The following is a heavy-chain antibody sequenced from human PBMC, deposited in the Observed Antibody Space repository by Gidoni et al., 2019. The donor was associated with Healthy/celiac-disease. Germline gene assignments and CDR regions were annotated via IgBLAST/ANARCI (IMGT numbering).Heavy chain of an antibody. CDR1: GGSFSGYY. CDR2: INHSGST. D-gene: IGHD3-10*01. V-gene: IGHV4-34*01. CDR3: ARGLMVRGVMVGWFDP. Sequence: QVQLQQWGAGLLKPSETLSLTCAVYGGSFSGYYWSWIRQPPGKGLEWIGEINHSGSTHYNPSLKSRVTISVDTSKNQFSLKLSSVTAADTAVYYCARGLMVRGVMVGWFDPWGQGTLVTVSS. J-gene: IGHJ5*02.